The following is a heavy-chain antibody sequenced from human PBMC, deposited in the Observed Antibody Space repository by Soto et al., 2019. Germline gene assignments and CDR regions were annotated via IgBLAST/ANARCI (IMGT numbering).Heavy chain of an antibody. CDR1: GYTFTGHY. D-gene: IGHD5-12*01. CDR2: IGPESGAT. V-gene: IGHV1-2*02. J-gene: IGHJ4*02. CDR3: GRGRSGQIVVFY. Sequence: ASVKVSCKASGYTFTGHYIQWVRQAPEQGPEWMGEIGPESGATRYAQKFQGRVTMTRDMSITTVYMELNNLSPDDTAVYYCGRGRSGQIVVFYWGQGTPVTVSS.